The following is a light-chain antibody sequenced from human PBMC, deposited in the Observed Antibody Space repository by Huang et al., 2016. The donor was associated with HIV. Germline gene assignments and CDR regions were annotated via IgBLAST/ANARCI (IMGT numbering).Light chain of an antibody. CDR1: QSMSYY. Sequence: EIVLTQSPATLSLSPGDTATLSCRASQSMSYYFAWYQQKPGQAPRLLIFDASNRATGIPPRFSGSGSGTDFTLTISSLEPDDFAVYYCQHRGTFGQGTKVEVK. V-gene: IGKV3-11*01. J-gene: IGKJ1*01. CDR2: DAS. CDR3: QHRGT.